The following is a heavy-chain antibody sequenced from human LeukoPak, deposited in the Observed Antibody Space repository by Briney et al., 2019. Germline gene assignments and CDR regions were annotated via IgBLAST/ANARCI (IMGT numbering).Heavy chain of an antibody. CDR1: GFTFSTYS. Sequence: GGSLRLSCAASGFTFSTYSMNWVRQAPGKGLEWVSSISGSSIYIYYADSVKGRFTISRDNAKNSLYLQMNSLRAEDTAVYYCARANWDAFDYWGQGTLVTVSS. CDR2: ISGSSIYI. D-gene: IGHD7-27*01. CDR3: ARANWDAFDY. V-gene: IGHV3-21*01. J-gene: IGHJ4*02.